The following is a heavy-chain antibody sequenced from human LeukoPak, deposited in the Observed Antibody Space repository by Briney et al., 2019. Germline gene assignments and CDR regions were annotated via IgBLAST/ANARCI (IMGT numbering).Heavy chain of an antibody. CDR3: AKDHPRWLQYYYFDY. Sequence: PGGSLRLSCAASGFTFSNYGMSWVRQTPGKGLEWVSAISGSGANTYYADSVKGRFTISRDNSKNTLYLQVNSLRAEDTAVYYCAKDHPRWLQYYYFDYWGQGTLVTVSS. CDR2: ISGSGANT. D-gene: IGHD5-24*01. J-gene: IGHJ4*02. V-gene: IGHV3-23*01. CDR1: GFTFSNYG.